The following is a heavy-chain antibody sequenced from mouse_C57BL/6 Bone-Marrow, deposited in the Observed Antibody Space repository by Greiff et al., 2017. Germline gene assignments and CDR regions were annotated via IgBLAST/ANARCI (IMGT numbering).Heavy chain of an antibody. CDR2: INSDGSST. Sequence: EVKLVESEGGLVQPGSSMKLSCTASGFTFSDYYMAWVRQVPEKGLEWVANINSDGSSTYYLDSLKSRFIISRDTAKNILYLQMSSLKSEDTATYYCARAVFPIGYFDVWGTGTTVTVSS. V-gene: IGHV5-16*01. CDR3: ARAVFPIGYFDV. J-gene: IGHJ1*03. CDR1: GFTFSDYY.